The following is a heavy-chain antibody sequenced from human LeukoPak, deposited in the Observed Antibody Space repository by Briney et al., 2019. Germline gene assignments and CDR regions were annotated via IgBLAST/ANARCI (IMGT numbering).Heavy chain of an antibody. J-gene: IGHJ4*02. CDR2: IYHSGST. CDR1: GGSISSGGYS. D-gene: IGHD6-13*01. V-gene: IGHV4-30-2*01. CDR3: ASLEAIAAAGTMY. Sequence: SETLSLTCAVSGGSISSGGYSWSWIRQPPGKGLEWIGYIYHSGSTYYNPSLKSRVTISVDTSKNQFSLKLSSVTAADTAVYYCASLEAIAAAGTMYWGQGTLVTVSS.